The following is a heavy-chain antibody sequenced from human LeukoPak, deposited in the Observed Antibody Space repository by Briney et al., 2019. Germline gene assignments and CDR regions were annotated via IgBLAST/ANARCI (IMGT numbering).Heavy chain of an antibody. D-gene: IGHD3-3*01. V-gene: IGHV4-39*07. CDR1: GGSISSSSYY. CDR3: ARGMHDFWSASYYYYYMDV. CDR2: IYYSGST. Sequence: PSETLSLTCTVSGGSISSSSYYWGWIRQPPGKGLEWIGSIYYSGSTYYNPSLKSRVTISVDTSKNQFSLKLSSVTAADTAVYYCARGMHDFWSASYYYYYMDVWGKGTTVTVSS. J-gene: IGHJ6*03.